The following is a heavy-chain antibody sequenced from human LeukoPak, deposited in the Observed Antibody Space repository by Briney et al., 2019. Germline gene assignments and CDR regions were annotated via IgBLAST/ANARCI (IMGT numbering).Heavy chain of an antibody. D-gene: IGHD2-2*01. J-gene: IGHJ5*02. CDR1: GGSISSYY. V-gene: IGHV4-4*09. CDR2: IYTSGST. CDR3: ARGEGYCSSTSCSRGWFDP. Sequence: PSETLSLTCTVSGGSISSYYWSWIRQPPGKGLEWIGYIYTSGSTNYNPSLKSRVTISVDTSKNQFSLKLSSVTAADTAVYYCARGEGYCSSTSCSRGWFDPWGQGTLVTVSS.